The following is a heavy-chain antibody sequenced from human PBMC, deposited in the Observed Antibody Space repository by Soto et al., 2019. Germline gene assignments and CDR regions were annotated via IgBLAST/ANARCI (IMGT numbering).Heavy chain of an antibody. V-gene: IGHV1-18*01. CDR2: ITDYNGNT. CDR1: GYTFTTYA. J-gene: IGHJ5*01. CDR3: ATGLIVGATSPWVT. D-gene: IGHD1-26*01. Sequence: QVQLVQSGAEVKKPGASVKVSCKASGYTFTTYAITWVRQAPGQGLEWMGWITDYNGNTNYAQKLQGRVTITTDTSTSTAYMEQRSLTSDDTAMYYCATGLIVGATSPWVTWGQGTLVTVSS.